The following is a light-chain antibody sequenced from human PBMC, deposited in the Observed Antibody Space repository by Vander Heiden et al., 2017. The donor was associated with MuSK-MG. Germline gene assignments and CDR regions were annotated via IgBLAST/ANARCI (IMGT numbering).Light chain of an antibody. V-gene: IGKV1-33*01. CDR1: QDISNY. Sequence: DIQMTQSPSSLSASVGDRVTITCQASQDISNYLNWYQQKPGKAPKLLIYDASNLETGVPSRFSGSGSGTDFTFTISSLQPEDIATYYCQQYDNLPFGGGTKVXIK. CDR2: DAS. CDR3: QQYDNLP. J-gene: IGKJ4*01.